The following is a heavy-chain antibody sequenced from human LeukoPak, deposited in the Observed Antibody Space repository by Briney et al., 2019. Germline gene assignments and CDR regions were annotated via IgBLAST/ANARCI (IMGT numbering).Heavy chain of an antibody. Sequence: GGSLRLSCAASGFTFSSYGMHWVRQAPGKGLEWVAVIWYDGSNKYYADSVKGRFTISRDNSKNTLYLQMNSLRAEDTAVYYCARYSGSYRSYYYYMDVWGKGTTVTVS. V-gene: IGHV3-33*01. CDR3: ARYSGSYRSYYYYMDV. CDR1: GFTFSSYG. D-gene: IGHD1-26*01. CDR2: IWYDGSNK. J-gene: IGHJ6*03.